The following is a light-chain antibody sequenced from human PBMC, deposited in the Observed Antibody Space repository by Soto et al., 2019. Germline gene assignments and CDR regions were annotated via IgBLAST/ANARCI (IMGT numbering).Light chain of an antibody. CDR2: DVS. Sequence: DIQMTESPSSLSASVGDRVTITCQARQAICNDLNWYRQKPGRAHKLLIYDVSNLETGVPSRFSGSGSGTDFTFTISSLQPEDIATYYCQEHDNLFTFAGGTKVDIK. V-gene: IGKV1-33*01. CDR3: QEHDNLFT. J-gene: IGKJ4*01. CDR1: QAICND.